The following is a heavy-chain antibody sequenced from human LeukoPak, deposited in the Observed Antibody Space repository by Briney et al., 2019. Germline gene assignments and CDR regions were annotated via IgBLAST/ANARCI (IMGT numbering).Heavy chain of an antibody. J-gene: IGHJ4*02. D-gene: IGHD3-3*01. CDR2: IHHSGST. CDR1: GYSISSGYY. Sequence: ASETLSLTCTVSGYSISSGYYWGWIRQPPGKGLEWIGSIHHSGSTYYNPSLKSRVTISVDTSKNQFSLKLSSVTAADTAVYYCARDFGFWSGYSSFDYWGQGTLVTVSS. CDR3: ARDFGFWSGYSSFDY. V-gene: IGHV4-38-2*02.